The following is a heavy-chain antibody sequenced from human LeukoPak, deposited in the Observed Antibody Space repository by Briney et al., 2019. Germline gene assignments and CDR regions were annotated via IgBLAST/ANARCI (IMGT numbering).Heavy chain of an antibody. Sequence: GGSLRLSCAASGFIFSSHGMNWVRQAPGKGLEWVAVISYDGSNKYYADSVKGRFTISRDNSKNTLYLQMNSLRAEDTAVYYCARDQVTSHSYYYMDVWGKGTTVTVSS. CDR2: ISYDGSNK. D-gene: IGHD4-11*01. J-gene: IGHJ6*03. CDR1: GFIFSSHG. CDR3: ARDQVTSHSYYYMDV. V-gene: IGHV3-30*03.